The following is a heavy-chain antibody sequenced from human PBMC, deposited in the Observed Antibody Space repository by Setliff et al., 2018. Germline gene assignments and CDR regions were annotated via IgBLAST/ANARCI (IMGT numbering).Heavy chain of an antibody. V-gene: IGHV1-2*06. J-gene: IGHJ6*03. Sequence: GASVKVSCKAFRYTFNDYHIHWVRQTPGQGLEWMGRINPSSGGTDDAQNFLGRVTMTRDTAISTAYMELSRLTSDDTAVYYCARAEYTSSSLYYYMDVWGKGTTVTVSS. CDR2: INPSSGGT. D-gene: IGHD6-6*01. CDR1: RYTFNDYH. CDR3: ARAEYTSSSLYYYMDV.